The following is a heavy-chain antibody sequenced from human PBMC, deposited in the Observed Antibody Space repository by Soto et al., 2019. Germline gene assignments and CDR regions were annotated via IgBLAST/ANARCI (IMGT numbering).Heavy chain of an antibody. J-gene: IGHJ4*02. CDR3: ARDPVVVAASIKGFDY. V-gene: IGHV3-33*08. Sequence: PGGSLRLSCAASGFTFSSYGMHWVRQAPGKGLEWVAVIWYDGSNKYYADSVKGRFTISRDNSKNTLYLQMNGLRVEDTAVYYCARDPVVVAASIKGFDYWGQGTLVTVSS. CDR1: GFTFSSYG. D-gene: IGHD2-15*01. CDR2: IWYDGSNK.